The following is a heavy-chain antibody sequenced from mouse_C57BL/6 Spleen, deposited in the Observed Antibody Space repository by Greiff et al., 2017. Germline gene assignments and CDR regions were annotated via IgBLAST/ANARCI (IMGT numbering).Heavy chain of an antibody. V-gene: IGHV1-22*01. D-gene: IGHD1-1*01. CDR3: ARTAAPLYGSGGRYSMDY. CDR1: EYTFTDYN. CDR2: INPNNGGT. J-gene: IGHJ4*01. Sequence: FQLQQSGPELVKPGASVKMSCKASEYTFTDYNMHWVKQSHGKSLEWIGYINPNNGGTSYNQKFKGKATLTVNKSSSTAYMGLRSLTSEDSAVYYCARTAAPLYGSGGRYSMDYWGQGTSVTVSS.